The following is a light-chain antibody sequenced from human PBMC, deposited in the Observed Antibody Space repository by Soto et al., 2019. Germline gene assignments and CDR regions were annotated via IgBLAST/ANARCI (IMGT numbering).Light chain of an antibody. CDR3: SSFTSSSTYV. CDR1: SSDVGAYNY. V-gene: IGLV2-14*03. CDR2: DVS. Sequence: QSALTQPASVSGSPGQSIAISCTGTSSDVGAYNYVSWYQQHPGKAPKLIIYDVSNRPSGVSNRFSGSKSGNTASLTISGLQAEDEADDYCSSFTSSSTYVFGTGSKLTVL. J-gene: IGLJ1*01.